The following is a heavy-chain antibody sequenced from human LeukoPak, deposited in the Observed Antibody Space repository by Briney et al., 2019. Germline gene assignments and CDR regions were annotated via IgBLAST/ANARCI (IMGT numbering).Heavy chain of an antibody. J-gene: IGHJ4*02. V-gene: IGHV4-34*01. CDR3: ARAPWDGYFDY. CDR1: GGSFSAYY. D-gene: IGHD1-26*01. Sequence: SETLTLTCGVCGGSFSAYYWSGIRQPPGKGLEWIGEMTQSGSADYNPSLKSRVTLLVDTSRNQFSLSLNSVTAADTAIYYCARAPWDGYFDYWGQGILVTVSS. CDR2: MTQSGSA.